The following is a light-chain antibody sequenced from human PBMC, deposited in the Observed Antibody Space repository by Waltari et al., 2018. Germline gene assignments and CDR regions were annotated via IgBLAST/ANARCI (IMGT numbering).Light chain of an antibody. CDR2: GAS. CDR1: QSVSSSY. J-gene: IGKJ3*01. V-gene: IGKV3-20*01. Sequence: EIVLTQSPGTLSLSPGERATLPCRASQSVSSSYLAWYQQKPGQAPRLLIYGASSRATGIPDRFSGGGSGTDFTLTISRLEPEDVAVYYCQQYGSSPPFTFGPGTKVDIK. CDR3: QQYGSSPPFT.